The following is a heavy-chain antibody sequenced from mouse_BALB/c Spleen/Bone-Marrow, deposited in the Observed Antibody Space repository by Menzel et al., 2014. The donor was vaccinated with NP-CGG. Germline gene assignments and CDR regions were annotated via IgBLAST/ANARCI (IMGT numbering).Heavy chain of an antibody. CDR1: GYTFTSYW. CDR3: ARAQSTVITPWYFDV. CDR2: FAPGSGNT. Sequence: DLVKPGASVKLSCKASGYTFTSYWINWIKQRPGQGLEWIGRFAPGSGNTYYNEMFKGKATLTVDTSPSTAYIQLSSLSLKDFAVYCCARAQSTVITPWYFDVGGAGPTVPVSS. J-gene: IGHJ1*01. D-gene: IGHD2-4*01. V-gene: IGHV1S41*01.